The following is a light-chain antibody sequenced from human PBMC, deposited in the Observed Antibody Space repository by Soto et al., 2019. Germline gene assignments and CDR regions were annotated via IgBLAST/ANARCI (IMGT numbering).Light chain of an antibody. CDR2: DVS. CDR3: SSYASSNTQV. CDR1: SSDVGGYNY. Sequence: QSALTQPASVSGSPGQSITVSCIGTSSDVGGYNYVSWYQQHPGKAPKLMIHDVSNRPSGVSNRFAGSKSGNTASLTISGLQAEDEAYYYCSSYASSNTQVFGGGTKLAV. J-gene: IGLJ2*01. V-gene: IGLV2-14*01.